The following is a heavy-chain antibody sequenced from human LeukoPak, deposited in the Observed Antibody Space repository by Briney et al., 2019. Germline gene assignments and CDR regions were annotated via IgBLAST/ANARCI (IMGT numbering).Heavy chain of an antibody. J-gene: IGHJ4*02. CDR2: FDPEDGET. Sequence: ASVKVSCKVSGYTLTQLSIHWVRQAPGKGLEWMGGFDPEDGETIYAQQFQGGLTMPEDTSTDTAYIEVSSLPTEDTAVYYCATEANGYFLYWGQGTLVTVSS. CDR3: ATEANGYFLY. D-gene: IGHD3-22*01. V-gene: IGHV1-24*01. CDR1: GYTLTQLS.